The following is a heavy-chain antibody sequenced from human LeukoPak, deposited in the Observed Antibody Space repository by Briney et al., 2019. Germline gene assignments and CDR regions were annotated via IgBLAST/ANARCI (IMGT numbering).Heavy chain of an antibody. CDR1: GGSISSGGYY. CDR3: AASGPTYGSGSYYWFDP. CDR2: IYYSGST. V-gene: IGHV4-31*03. J-gene: IGHJ5*02. Sequence: SQTLSLTCTVSGGSISSGGYYWRWIRQHPGKGLEWIGYIYYSGSTYYNPSLKSRVTISVDTSKNQFSLKLSSVTAADTAVYYCAASGPTYGSGSYYWFDPWGQGTLVTVSS. D-gene: IGHD3-10*01.